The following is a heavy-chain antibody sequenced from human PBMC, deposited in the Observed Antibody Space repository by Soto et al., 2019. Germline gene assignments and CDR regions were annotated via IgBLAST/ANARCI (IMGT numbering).Heavy chain of an antibody. CDR2: ISYDGSNT. CDR1: GFPFSNYG. CDR3: AKATSGWYLSAFDI. Sequence: GGSLRLSCAASGFPFSNYGMHWVPQGPGKGLEWGAVISYDGSNTYYAESVEGSFTISRDNSKNTLYLQMNSLRAEDTAVYYCAKATSGWYLSAFDIWGQGTMVTVSS. D-gene: IGHD6-19*01. J-gene: IGHJ3*02. V-gene: IGHV3-30*18.